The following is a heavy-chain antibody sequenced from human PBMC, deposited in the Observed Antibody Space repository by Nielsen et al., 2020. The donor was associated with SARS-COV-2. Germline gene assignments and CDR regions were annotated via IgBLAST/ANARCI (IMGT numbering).Heavy chain of an antibody. CDR2: INAGNGNT. J-gene: IGHJ4*02. CDR1: RYSFASYS. CDR3: ARHLRGYIDY. V-gene: IGHV1-3*01. Sequence: ASVEVSCKASRYSFASYSIHWVRQAPGQSLEWMGWINAGNGNTRYSKKFQGRVTITRDTSASTAYMELSSLRSEDTAVYYCARHLRGYIDYWGQGTLVTVSS.